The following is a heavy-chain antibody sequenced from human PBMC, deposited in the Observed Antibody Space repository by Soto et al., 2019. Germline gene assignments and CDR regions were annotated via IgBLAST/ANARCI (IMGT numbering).Heavy chain of an antibody. V-gene: IGHV4-30-2*01. CDR1: GGSISSGGYS. D-gene: IGHD2-15*01. Sequence: TLSLTCAVSGGSISSGGYSWSWIRQPPGKGLEWIGYIYHSGSTYYNPSLKSRVTISVDRSKNQFSLKLSSVTAADTAVYYCASSPIYCSGGSCYSGFWFDPWGQGTLVTVSS. CDR3: ASSPIYCSGGSCYSGFWFDP. CDR2: IYHSGST. J-gene: IGHJ5*02.